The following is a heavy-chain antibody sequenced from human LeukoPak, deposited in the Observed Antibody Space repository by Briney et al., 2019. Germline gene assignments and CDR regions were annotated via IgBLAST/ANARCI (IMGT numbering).Heavy chain of an antibody. V-gene: IGHV3-74*01. CDR1: AFTFTVYW. D-gene: IGHD2-2*01. CDR2: VSSDESST. Sequence: GGSLRLSCAASAFTFTVYWMHSVRQAPGEGLGWVSRVSSDESSTSYADSVKGRFTISRDNDKNTLYLQMKSLRAEATAVYYCARVLPAAGRYMDDWGKGTTVTVSS. CDR3: ARVLPAAGRYMDD. J-gene: IGHJ6*03.